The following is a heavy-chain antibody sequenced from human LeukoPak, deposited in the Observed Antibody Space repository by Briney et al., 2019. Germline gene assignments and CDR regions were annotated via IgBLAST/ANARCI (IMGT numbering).Heavy chain of an antibody. CDR3: ARDGGYCSGGSCYDGYFDY. Sequence: PGGSLRLSCAASGFTFSLYTMNWVRQAPGKGLEWISFIFTSDSVTHYADSVKGRFTISRDNSKNTLYLQMNSLRAEDTAVYYCARDGGYCSGGSCYDGYFDYWGQGTLVTVSS. CDR1: GFTFSLYT. D-gene: IGHD2-15*01. J-gene: IGHJ4*02. CDR2: IFTSDSVT. V-gene: IGHV3-48*01.